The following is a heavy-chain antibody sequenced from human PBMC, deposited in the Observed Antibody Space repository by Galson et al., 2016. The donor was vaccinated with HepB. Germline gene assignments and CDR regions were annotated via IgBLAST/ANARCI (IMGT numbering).Heavy chain of an antibody. Sequence: SLRLSCAASGFSFNNYGMSWVRQTSGKRLEWVSGISASGGDTRYADSVKGRFTISRDDPKNTLYLQMNSLKTEDSAVYYVTRQGKTSLAGTGFDYWGQGARVTVSS. D-gene: IGHD6-19*01. CDR3: TRQGKTSLAGTGFDY. CDR2: ISASGGDT. V-gene: IGHV3-23*01. CDR1: GFSFNNYG. J-gene: IGHJ4*02.